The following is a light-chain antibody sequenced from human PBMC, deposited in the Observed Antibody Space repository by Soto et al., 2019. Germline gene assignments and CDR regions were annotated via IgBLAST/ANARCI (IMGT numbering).Light chain of an antibody. CDR3: SSYAGGNNIMV. CDR2: VVN. V-gene: IGLV2-8*01. CDR1: SSDVGAYNY. J-gene: IGLJ2*01. Sequence: QSALTQPPSASGSPGQSVTISCTGTSSDVGAYNYVSWYQQEPGKAPKLMIYVVNKRPSGVPDRFSGSKSGNTASLTVSGLRAADEADYFCSSYAGGNNIMVFGGGTKVTVL.